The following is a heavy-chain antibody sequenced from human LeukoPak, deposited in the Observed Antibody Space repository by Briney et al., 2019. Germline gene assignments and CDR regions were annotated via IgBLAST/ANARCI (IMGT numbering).Heavy chain of an antibody. CDR3: ARGKGIAVSSFDS. CDR2: ISGSGTST. CDR1: GFTFSSYA. Sequence: GGSLRLSCAATGFTFSSYAMSWVRQAPGKGLEWVSGISGSGTSTYYADSVKGRFTISRDNSKNTMSLQMNSLRAEDTALYYCARGKGIAVSSFDSWGQGTLVTVSS. V-gene: IGHV3-23*01. D-gene: IGHD6-19*01. J-gene: IGHJ4*02.